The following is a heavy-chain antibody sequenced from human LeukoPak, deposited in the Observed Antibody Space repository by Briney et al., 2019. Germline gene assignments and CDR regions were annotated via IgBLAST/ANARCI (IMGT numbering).Heavy chain of an antibody. Sequence: SETLSLSCTVSGGSISSYYWSWIRQPPGKGLEWIGYTYYSGSTNYNPSLKSRVTISVDTSKNQFSLKLSSVTAADTAVYYCARVGPENGMDVWGQGTTVTVSS. CDR2: TYYSGST. CDR3: ARVGPENGMDV. CDR1: GGSISSYY. J-gene: IGHJ6*02. V-gene: IGHV4-59*01.